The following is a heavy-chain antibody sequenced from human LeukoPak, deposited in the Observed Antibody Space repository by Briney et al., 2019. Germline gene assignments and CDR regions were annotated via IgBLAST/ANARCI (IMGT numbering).Heavy chain of an antibody. CDR2: INPNSGGT. V-gene: IGHV1-2*02. CDR1: GYTFTGYY. CDR3: ARDRTRTGYSSGWYHDY. D-gene: IGHD6-19*01. J-gene: IGHJ4*02. Sequence: ASVKVSCKASGYTFTGYYMHWVRHAPGQGLEWMGWINPNSGGTNYAQKFQRRVTMTRDTSISTAYMELSRLRSDDTAVYYCARDRTRTGYSSGWYHDYWGQGTLVTVSS.